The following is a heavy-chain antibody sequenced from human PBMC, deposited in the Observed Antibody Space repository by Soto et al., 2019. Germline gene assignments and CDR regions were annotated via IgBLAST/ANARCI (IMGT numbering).Heavy chain of an antibody. J-gene: IGHJ4*02. CDR3: ATFHRGESYCSGGSCYGLYFDY. D-gene: IGHD2-15*01. V-gene: IGHV1-69*13. CDR2: IIPIFGTA. CDR1: GGTFSSYA. Sequence: SVKVSCKASGGTFSSYAISWVRQAPGQGLEWMGGIIPIFGTANYAQKFQGRVTITADESTSTAYMELSSLRSEDTAVYYCATFHRGESYCSGGSCYGLYFDYWGQGTLVTVSS.